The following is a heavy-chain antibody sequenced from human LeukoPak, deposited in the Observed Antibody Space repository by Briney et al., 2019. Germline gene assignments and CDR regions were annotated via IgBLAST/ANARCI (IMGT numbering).Heavy chain of an antibody. Sequence: ASVKVSCKASGYTFSGHYLHWVRQAPGQGLGWMGRINPNTGVTQYTENFQGRVTMTGDTSISTAYMELNGLRSDDTAIYYCAADRRRGGSYYDFWSAMGSYYYYGMDVWGQGTTVTVSS. CDR1: GYTFSGHY. V-gene: IGHV1-2*06. J-gene: IGHJ6*02. D-gene: IGHD3-3*01. CDR3: AADRRRGGSYYDFWSAMGSYYYYGMDV. CDR2: INPNTGVT.